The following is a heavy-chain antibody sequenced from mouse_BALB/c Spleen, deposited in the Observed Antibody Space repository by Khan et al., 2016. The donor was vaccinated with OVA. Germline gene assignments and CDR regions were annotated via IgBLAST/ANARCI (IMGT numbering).Heavy chain of an antibody. Sequence: VQLQQSGTVLARPGTSVKMSCKASGYTFTSYWMHWVKQRPGQGLEWIGAIYPGNSDTSYNQKFKGKAKLTAVTTTSTAYLELSSLTNEVSAVYYCTRFVYLFAYWGQGTLVTVSA. J-gene: IGHJ3*01. CDR3: TRFVYLFAY. CDR1: GYTFTSYW. V-gene: IGHV1-5*01. CDR2: IYPGNSDT.